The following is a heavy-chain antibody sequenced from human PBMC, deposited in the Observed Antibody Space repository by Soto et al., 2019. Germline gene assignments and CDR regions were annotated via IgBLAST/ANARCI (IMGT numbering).Heavy chain of an antibody. CDR1: GGTFSSYT. CDR3: AISMVNDAFDI. Sequence: QVQLVQSGAEVKKPGSSVKVSCKASGGTFSSYTISWVRQAPGQGLEWMGRIIPILGIANYAQKFQGRVTITAEKSTSTAYMELSSLRSEDTAVYYCAISMVNDAFDIWGQGTMVTVSS. CDR2: IIPILGIA. D-gene: IGHD5-18*01. J-gene: IGHJ3*02. V-gene: IGHV1-69*02.